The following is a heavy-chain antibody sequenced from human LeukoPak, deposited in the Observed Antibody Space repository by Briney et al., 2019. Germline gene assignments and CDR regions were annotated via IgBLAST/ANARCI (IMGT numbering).Heavy chain of an antibody. Sequence: GGSLRLSCAASGFTFSDYYMNWIRQAPGKGLEWVSYISGSGSTIYYADSVKGRFTISRDNAKNSLDLQMNSLRAEDTAVYYCARVTGSIDYWGQGTLVTVSS. D-gene: IGHD1-26*01. CDR2: ISGSGSTI. CDR3: ARVTGSIDY. J-gene: IGHJ4*02. V-gene: IGHV3-11*04. CDR1: GFTFSDYY.